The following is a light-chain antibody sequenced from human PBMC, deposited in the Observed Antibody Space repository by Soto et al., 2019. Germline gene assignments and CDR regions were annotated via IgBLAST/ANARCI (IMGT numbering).Light chain of an antibody. V-gene: IGKV3-15*01. CDR3: QQSFRSPIT. CDR2: GAS. CDR1: QSVSSN. Sequence: EIVMTQSPATLSVSPGERATLSCRASQSVSSNLAWYQQKPGQAPRLLNYGASARATGVPARFSGSGSGKEFTLTIRSLQPEDFATYYCQQSFRSPITFGQGTRLEIK. J-gene: IGKJ5*01.